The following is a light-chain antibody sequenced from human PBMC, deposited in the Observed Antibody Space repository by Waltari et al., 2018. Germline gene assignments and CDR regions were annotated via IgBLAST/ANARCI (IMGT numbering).Light chain of an antibody. CDR2: WAS. CDR1: VSVLYSSNNKNY. J-gene: IGKJ1*01. V-gene: IGKV4-1*01. CDR3: QQYYNTPST. Sequence: DMVMTQSPVSLSLCLRERATFKCESSVSVLYSSNNKNYLAWYQQKPGQPPKLLIYWASTRESGVPDRFSGSGSGADFTLTINTLQAEDVAVYYCQQYYNTPSTFGPGTKVEIK.